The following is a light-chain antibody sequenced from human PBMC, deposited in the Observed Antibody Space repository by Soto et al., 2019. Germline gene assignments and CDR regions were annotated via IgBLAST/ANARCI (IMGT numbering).Light chain of an antibody. V-gene: IGLV2-14*01. Sequence: QSVLTQPASVSGSPGQSITISCTGTSSGVGGYNSVSWYQQHPGKAPKLVIYEVTNRPSGISNRFSGSKSGNTASLTISGLQVEDEADYYCSSYTSSSTRVFGTGTKVTVL. CDR1: SSGVGGYNS. CDR3: SSYTSSSTRV. J-gene: IGLJ1*01. CDR2: EVT.